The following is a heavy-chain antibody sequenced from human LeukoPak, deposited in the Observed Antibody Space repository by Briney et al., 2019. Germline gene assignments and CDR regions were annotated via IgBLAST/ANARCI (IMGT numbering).Heavy chain of an antibody. D-gene: IGHD6-13*01. V-gene: IGHV4-59*01. CDR3: ARPYSSNWYDAFHF. J-gene: IGHJ3*01. CDR1: GGPITGYY. CDR2: VSYRGST. Sequence: PSETLSLTCTVFGGPITGYYWSWIRQPPGKGLEWIGYVSYRGSTNYNPSLKSRVTISVDTSKNQSSRKLSSVTAADTAVYYCARPYSSNWYDAFHFWGQGTMVTVSS.